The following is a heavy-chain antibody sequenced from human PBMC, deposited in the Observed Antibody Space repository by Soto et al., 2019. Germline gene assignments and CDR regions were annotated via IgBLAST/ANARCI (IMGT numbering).Heavy chain of an antibody. Sequence: QTLSLTCAISGDSVSSNSAAWNWIRQSPSRGLEWLGRTYYRSKWYNDYAVPVKSRITINPDTSKNQFSLQLNSVTPEDTAVYYCARELRYFDWLLFDGLDVWGQGTTVTVSS. V-gene: IGHV6-1*01. CDR2: TYYRSKWYN. J-gene: IGHJ6*02. CDR3: ARELRYFDWLLFDGLDV. D-gene: IGHD3-9*01. CDR1: GDSVSSNSAA.